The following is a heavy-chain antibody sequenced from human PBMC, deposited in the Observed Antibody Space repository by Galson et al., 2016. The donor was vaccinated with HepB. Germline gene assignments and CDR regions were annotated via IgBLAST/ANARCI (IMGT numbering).Heavy chain of an antibody. V-gene: IGHV2-5*02. CDR3: VHTDLLWFGELSYFDY. D-gene: IGHD3-10*01. Sequence: PALVKPTQTLTLTCTFSGFSLSTNGVGVGWVRQPPGEALEWLVLVFWDDDERYSPPLKSRPTITKDTSNTQVVLTMPNMDPADTATYYCVHTDLLWFGELSYFDYWGQGTLVTVSS. CDR1: GFSLSTNGVG. J-gene: IGHJ4*02. CDR2: VFWDDDE.